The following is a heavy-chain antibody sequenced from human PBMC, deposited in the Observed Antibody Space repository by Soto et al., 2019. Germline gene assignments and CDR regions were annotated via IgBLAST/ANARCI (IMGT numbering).Heavy chain of an antibody. V-gene: IGHV6-1*01. CDR1: GDSVSSNSAS. CDR2: TYYRSKWCN. D-gene: IGHD6-19*01. CDR3: VIGLAGSFDH. J-gene: IGHJ4*02. Sequence: SQTLSLTSAISGDSVSSNSASWNWIRQSPSRGLEWLGRTYYRSKWCNDYAESVKSRITVNADTSNNQFSLQLNSVTPEDTAVYYCVIGLAGSFDHWGQGAQVTVSS.